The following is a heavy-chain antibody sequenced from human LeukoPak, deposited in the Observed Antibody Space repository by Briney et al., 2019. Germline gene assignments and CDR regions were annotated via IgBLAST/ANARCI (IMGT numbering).Heavy chain of an antibody. J-gene: IGHJ4*02. D-gene: IGHD3-9*01. V-gene: IGHV3-23*01. CDR2: ILGSGVTT. Sequence: GASLRLSCAASGFTFSNYAMSWVRQAPGKGLEWVSAILGSGVTTYYADSVKGRFTVSRDNSKSTLYLQTNTLSAEDTALYYCAKWGDYDVLTGYYVPDYWGQGTLVTVSS. CDR1: GFTFSNYA. CDR3: AKWGDYDVLTGYYVPDY.